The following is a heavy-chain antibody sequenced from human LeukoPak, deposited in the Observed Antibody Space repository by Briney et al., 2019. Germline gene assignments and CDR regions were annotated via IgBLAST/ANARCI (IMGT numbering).Heavy chain of an antibody. V-gene: IGHV3-23*01. D-gene: IGHD6-6*01. CDR3: AKGLIAARLDGMDV. Sequence: QPGGSLRLSCAASGFTFSSYAMSWVRQAPGKGLEWVSGISAGGGSSYYADSVKGRFTISRDNTKNTLYLQMNSLRAEDTAVYYCAKGLIAARLDGMDVWGQGTTVTVSS. CDR2: ISAGGGSS. J-gene: IGHJ6*02. CDR1: GFTFSSYA.